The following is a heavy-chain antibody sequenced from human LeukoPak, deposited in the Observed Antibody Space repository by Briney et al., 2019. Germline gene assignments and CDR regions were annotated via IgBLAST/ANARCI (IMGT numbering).Heavy chain of an antibody. CDR1: GFTFGDYA. D-gene: IGHD5-24*01. V-gene: IGHV3-49*04. J-gene: IGHJ4*02. Sequence: PGGSLRLSCTASGFTFGDYAMSWVRQAPGKGLEWVGFIRSKAYGGTTEYAASVKGRFTISRDDSKSIAYLQMNSLKTEDTAVYYCTRSRDGYNKLDYWGQGTLVTVSS. CDR2: IRSKAYGGTT. CDR3: TRSRDGYNKLDY.